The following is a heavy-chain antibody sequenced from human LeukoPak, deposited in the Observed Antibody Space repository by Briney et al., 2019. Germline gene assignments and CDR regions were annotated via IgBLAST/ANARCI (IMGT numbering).Heavy chain of an antibody. CDR1: GYTFTGYG. CDR3: ARVDRDGFRTRNYGMDV. CDR2: ISAYNGNT. Sequence: ASVKVSCKASGYTFTGYGISWVRQAPGQGLEWMGWISAYNGNTNYAQKLQGRVTMTTDTSTSTAYMELRSLRSDDTAVYYCARVDRDGFRTRNYGMDVWGQGTTVTVSS. J-gene: IGHJ6*02. D-gene: IGHD5-24*01. V-gene: IGHV1-18*01.